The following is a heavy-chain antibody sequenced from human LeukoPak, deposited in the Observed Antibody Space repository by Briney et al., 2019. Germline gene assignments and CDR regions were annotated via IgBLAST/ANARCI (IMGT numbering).Heavy chain of an antibody. CDR3: ATTAYFCGDCYSGN. CDR2: FDPEDGET. Sequence: SVTVSFKFSGYTLTELSMHWLRQAPGKGREWMGGFDPEDGETIYAHKFQGRGTITVDMYTDTASMELSSLRSEDTAVYYCATTAYFCGDCYSGNWGQGTLVTVSS. J-gene: IGHJ4*02. CDR1: GYTLTELS. D-gene: IGHD2-21*01. V-gene: IGHV1-24*01.